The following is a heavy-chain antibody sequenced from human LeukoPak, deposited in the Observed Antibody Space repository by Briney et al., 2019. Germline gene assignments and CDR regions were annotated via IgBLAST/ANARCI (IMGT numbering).Heavy chain of an antibody. CDR1: GYTFTSYW. D-gene: IGHD6-19*01. J-gene: IGHJ3*02. Sequence: PGESLKISCKGSGYTFTSYWIGWVRQMPGEGLEWMGIIYPGDSDTRYRPSFQGQVTISADKSTNTAYLQWSSLKASDTAMYYCARHGRSGWYPTSDAFHIWGQGTMVTVPS. CDR3: ARHGRSGWYPTSDAFHI. CDR2: IYPGDSDT. V-gene: IGHV5-51*01.